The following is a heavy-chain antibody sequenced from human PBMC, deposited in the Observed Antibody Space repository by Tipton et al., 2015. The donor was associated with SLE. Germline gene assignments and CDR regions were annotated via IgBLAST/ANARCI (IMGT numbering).Heavy chain of an antibody. J-gene: IGHJ4*02. CDR2: ITSYNDNT. CDR1: GYTFSTYG. CDR3: ARAVGPPQSGAFDY. Sequence: QLVQSGAEVKEPGASVKVSCTASGYTFSTYGLNWVRQAPGQGLEWMGWITSYNDNTNYAQRFQGRVTMTTDTTTNTAYMELRSLRFDDTAVYYCARAVGPPQSGAFDYWGQGTLVTVSS. D-gene: IGHD1-26*01. V-gene: IGHV1-18*01.